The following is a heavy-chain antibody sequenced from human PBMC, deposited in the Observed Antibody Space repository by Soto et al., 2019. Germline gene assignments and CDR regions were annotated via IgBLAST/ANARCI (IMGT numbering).Heavy chain of an antibody. Sequence: EVQLVESGGGLGNPGGSLRLSCAASGFTFSNVWMIWVRQAPGKGLEWIGRIKSKSAGETTDYAALVKGRFTISRDDSKDTLFLQMNSLTPEDTAMYYCTTGAPFSGSVFDYWGQGTLVTVSS. CDR2: IKSKSAGETT. V-gene: IGHV3-15*01. CDR3: TTGAPFSGSVFDY. J-gene: IGHJ4*02. CDR1: GFTFSNVW. D-gene: IGHD1-26*01.